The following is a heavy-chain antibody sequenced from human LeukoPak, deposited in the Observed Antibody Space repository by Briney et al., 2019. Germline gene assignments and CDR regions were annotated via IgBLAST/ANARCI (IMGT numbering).Heavy chain of an antibody. Sequence: SETLSLTCTVSGGSISSGDYYWSWIRQPPGKGLEWIGYIYYSGSTYYNPSHKSRVTISVDTSKNQFSLKLSSVTAADTAVYYCARYYYGSGSPNFDYWGQGTLVTVSS. CDR1: GGSISSGDYY. D-gene: IGHD3-10*01. CDR3: ARYYYGSGSPNFDY. CDR2: IYYSGST. V-gene: IGHV4-30-4*01. J-gene: IGHJ4*02.